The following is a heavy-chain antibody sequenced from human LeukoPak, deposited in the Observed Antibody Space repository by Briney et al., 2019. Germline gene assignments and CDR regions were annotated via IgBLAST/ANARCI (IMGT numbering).Heavy chain of an antibody. CDR2: ISYDGSNK. Sequence: PGRSLRLSCAASGFTFSSYGMHWVRQAPGKGLEWVAVISYDGSNKYYADSVKGRFTISRDNSKNTLYLQMNSLRVEDTAVYYCAKDMLRGVKGYWGQGTLVTVSS. J-gene: IGHJ4*02. CDR3: AKDMLRGVKGY. V-gene: IGHV3-30*18. D-gene: IGHD3-10*01. CDR1: GFTFSSYG.